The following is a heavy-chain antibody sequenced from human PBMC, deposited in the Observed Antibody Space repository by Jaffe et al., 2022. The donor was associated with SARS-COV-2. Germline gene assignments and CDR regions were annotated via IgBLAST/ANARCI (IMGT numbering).Heavy chain of an antibody. D-gene: IGHD3-22*01. J-gene: IGHJ4*02. V-gene: IGHV4-61*02. CDR2: IYTSGST. CDR3: AREVLDYDSSGFDY. Sequence: QVQLQESGPGLVKPSQTLSLTCTVSGGSISSGSYYWSWIRQPAGKGLEWIGRIYTSGSTNYNPSLKSRVTISVDTSKNQFSLKLSSVTAADTAVYYCAREVLDYDSSGFDYWGQGTLVTVSS. CDR1: GGSISSGSYY.